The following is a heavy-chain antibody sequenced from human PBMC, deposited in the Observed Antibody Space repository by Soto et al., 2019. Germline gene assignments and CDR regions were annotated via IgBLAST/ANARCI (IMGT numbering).Heavy chain of an antibody. CDR1: GGSISSYY. CDR2: IYYSGST. CDR3: ARVTPRITIFGVVPYYMDV. D-gene: IGHD3-3*01. J-gene: IGHJ6*03. Sequence: SETLSLTCTVSGGSISSYYWSWIRQPPGKGLEWIGYIYYSGSTNYNPSLKGRVTISVDTSKNQFSLKLSSVTAAATAVYYCARVTPRITIFGVVPYYMDVWGKGTTVTVSS. V-gene: IGHV4-59*01.